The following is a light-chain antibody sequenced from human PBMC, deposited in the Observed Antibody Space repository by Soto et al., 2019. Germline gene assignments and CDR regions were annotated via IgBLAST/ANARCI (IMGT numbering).Light chain of an antibody. CDR2: GAS. V-gene: IGKV3-20*01. CDR3: KQYGSSPK. Sequence: EVVLTHSPGTLSFSPLERATLSFSSSQSVRSTYLAWYQQKPGQAPRLLFYGASSRATGIPDRFSGSGSGTDFTLTISRLEPEDFAVYYCKQYGSSPKFGQGTKVDIK. CDR1: QSVRSTY. J-gene: IGKJ1*01.